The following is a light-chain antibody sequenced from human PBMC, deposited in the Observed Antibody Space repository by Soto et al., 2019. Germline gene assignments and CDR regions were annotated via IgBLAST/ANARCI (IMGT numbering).Light chain of an antibody. J-gene: IGKJ1*01. CDR2: GAS. CDR3: LQDYLYPRT. Sequence: AIPMTQSPSSLSASVGDRVIITCRASQGIRKDLGWYQQKPGKAPKLLIFGASTLQSGVPSRFSGSGSDTDFTLTIISLQPEDFATYYCLQDYLYPRTFGQGTKVEIK. V-gene: IGKV1-6*01. CDR1: QGIRKD.